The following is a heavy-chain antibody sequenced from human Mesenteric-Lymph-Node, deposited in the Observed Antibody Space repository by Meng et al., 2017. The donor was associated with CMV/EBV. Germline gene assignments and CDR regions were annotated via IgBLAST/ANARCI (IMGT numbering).Heavy chain of an antibody. CDR2: ISGHNGNT. D-gene: IGHD5-12*01. Sequence: ASGYTFNSYGISWVRQAPGQGLEWMGWISGHNGNTNYAQKLQGRVTMTTDTSTTTAYMELRSLRSDDTAVYYCARDLIVARGYEYFDYWGQGTLSPSPQ. J-gene: IGHJ4*02. CDR3: ARDLIVARGYEYFDY. V-gene: IGHV1-18*01. CDR1: GYTFNSYG.